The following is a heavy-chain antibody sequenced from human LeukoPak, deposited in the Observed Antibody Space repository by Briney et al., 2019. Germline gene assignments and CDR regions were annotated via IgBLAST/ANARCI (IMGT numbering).Heavy chain of an antibody. J-gene: IGHJ4*02. D-gene: IGHD5-24*01. CDR2: ISSSGSTI. CDR3: ARETGRDYYFDY. CDR1: GFTFSSYG. V-gene: IGHV3-48*04. Sequence: GGSLRLSCAASGFTFSSYGMSWVRQAPGKGLEWISYISSSGSTIYYADSVKGRFTVSMDNAKNSLYLQMNSLRAEDTAVYYCARETGRDYYFDYWGQGTLVTVSS.